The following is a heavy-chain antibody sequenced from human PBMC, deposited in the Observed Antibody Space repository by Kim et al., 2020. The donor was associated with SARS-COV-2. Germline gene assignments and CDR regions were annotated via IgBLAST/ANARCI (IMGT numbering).Heavy chain of an antibody. J-gene: IGHJ4*02. CDR1: GFTFGDYA. CDR2: IRSKAYGGTT. D-gene: IGHD3-22*01. Sequence: GGSLRLSCTASGFTFGDYAMSWVRQAPGKGLEWVGFIRSKAYGGTTEYAASVKGRFTISRDDSKSIAYLQMNSLKTEDTAVYYCTRVSLGYYDSSGKQELDYWGQGTLVTVSS. V-gene: IGHV3-49*04. CDR3: TRVSLGYYDSSGKQELDY.